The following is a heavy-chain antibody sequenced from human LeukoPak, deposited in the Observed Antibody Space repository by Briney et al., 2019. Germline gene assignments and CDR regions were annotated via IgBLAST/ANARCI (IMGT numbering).Heavy chain of an antibody. CDR2: INPNSGGT. CDR1: GYTFTGYY. V-gene: IGHV1-2*02. Sequence: ASVKVSCKASGYTFTGYYMHRVRQAPGQGLEWMGWINPNSGGTNYAXKFQGRVTMTRDTSISTAYMELSRLRSDDTAVYYCASXXXXXDDYYMXVWGKGTTVTVSS. CDR3: ASXXXXXDDYYMXV. J-gene: IGHJ6*03.